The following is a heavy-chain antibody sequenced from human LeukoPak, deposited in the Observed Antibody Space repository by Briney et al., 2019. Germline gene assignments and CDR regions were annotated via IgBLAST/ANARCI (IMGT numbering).Heavy chain of an antibody. V-gene: IGHV1-69*06. CDR1: GGTFSSYA. D-gene: IGHD6-19*01. CDR2: IIPIFGTA. Sequence: GASVKVSRKASGGTFSSYAISWVRQAPGQGLEWMGRIIPIFGTANYAQKFQGRVTITADKSTSTAYMELSSLRSEGTAVYYCAVSLRGWYGGFDYWGQGTLVTVSS. CDR3: AVSLRGWYGGFDY. J-gene: IGHJ4*01.